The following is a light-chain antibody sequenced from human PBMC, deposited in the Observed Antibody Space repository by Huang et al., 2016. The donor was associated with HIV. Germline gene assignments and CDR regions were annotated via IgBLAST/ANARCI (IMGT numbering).Light chain of an antibody. CDR1: QSVGTY. Sequence: ENMLTQSPATLSLSPGKRATRSCRASQSVGTYLAWYQQKPGQAPRLLIYDASSRATGIPVRFSGSGSETKVTLTISRLEPEDFAVYYCQDRYNWPRFTFGPGTKVDIK. V-gene: IGKV3-11*01. CDR3: QDRYNWPRFT. J-gene: IGKJ3*01. CDR2: DAS.